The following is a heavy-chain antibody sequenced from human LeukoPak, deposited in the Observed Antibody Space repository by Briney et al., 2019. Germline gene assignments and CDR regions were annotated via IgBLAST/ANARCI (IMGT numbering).Heavy chain of an antibody. CDR3: ARHEEYSYGYRKKTGVVSAYFDY. J-gene: IGHJ4*02. V-gene: IGHV4-39*01. CDR1: GGSISSSSYY. CDR2: IYYSGRT. D-gene: IGHD5-18*01. Sequence: PSETLSLTCTVSGGSISSSSYYWGWIRQPPGKGLEWIGSIYYSGRTYYNPSLKSRVTIPVNTSKNQFSLKLSSVTAADTAVYYCARHEEYSYGYRKKTGVVSAYFDYWGQGTLVTVSS.